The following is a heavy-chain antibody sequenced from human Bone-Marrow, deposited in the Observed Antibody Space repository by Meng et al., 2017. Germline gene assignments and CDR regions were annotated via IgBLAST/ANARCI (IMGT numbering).Heavy chain of an antibody. D-gene: IGHD3-3*01. CDR3: ARGHGITIFGVAPHGFHP. V-gene: IGHV4-34*01. CDR1: GGSFSGYY. Sequence: SETLSLTCAVYGGSFSGYYWSWIRQPPGKGLEWIGEINHSGSTNYNPSLKSRVTISVDTSKNQFSLKLSSVTAADTAVYYCARGHGITIFGVAPHGFHPWGQGTLVTVSS. J-gene: IGHJ5*02. CDR2: INHSGST.